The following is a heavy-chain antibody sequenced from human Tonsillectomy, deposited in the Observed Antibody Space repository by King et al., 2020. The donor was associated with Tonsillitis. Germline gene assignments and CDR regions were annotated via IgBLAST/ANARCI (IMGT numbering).Heavy chain of an antibody. D-gene: IGHD1-26*01. J-gene: IGHJ4*02. CDR2: IYTSGST. CDR3: ARGPHSGTDARHDY. CDR1: GGSISTYY. V-gene: IGHV4-4*07. Sequence: QLQESGPGLVKPSETLSLTCTVSGGSISTYYWSWIRQPAGKGLEWIGRIYTSGSTNYNTSLKRRVTASVDTSKNQFSLKRSAVTAADTAVYYCARGPHSGTDARHDYWGQGTLVTVSS.